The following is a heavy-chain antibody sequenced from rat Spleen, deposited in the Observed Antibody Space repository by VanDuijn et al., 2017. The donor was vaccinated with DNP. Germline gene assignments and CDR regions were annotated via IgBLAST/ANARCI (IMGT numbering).Heavy chain of an antibody. CDR2: IDSDGGKS. J-gene: IGHJ4*01. V-gene: IGHV5-58*01. CDR3: AKDKHCYAMDV. Sequence: EVQLVETGGGLVQPGRSLKLSCVASGFTFSSFWMFWIRQAPGKGLEWVASIDSDGGKSYYPDSVKGRFTISRDNTENTVYLQMNSLRSEDTATYYCAKDKHCYAMDVWGQGSSVTVSS. CDR1: GFTFSSFW.